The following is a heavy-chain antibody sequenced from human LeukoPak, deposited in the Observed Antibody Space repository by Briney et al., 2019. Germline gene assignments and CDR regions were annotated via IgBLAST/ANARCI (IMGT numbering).Heavy chain of an antibody. CDR1: GGSISSGDYY. D-gene: IGHD3-16*01. J-gene: IGHJ2*01. CDR3: ARDHDYARFDL. CDR2: IYYSGST. Sequence: PSETLSLTCTVSGGSISSGDYYWSWIRQPPGKGLEWIGYIYYSGSTYYNPSLKSRVTISVDTSKNQFSLKLSSVTAADTAVYFCARDHDYARFDLWGRGTLVTVSS. V-gene: IGHV4-30-4*01.